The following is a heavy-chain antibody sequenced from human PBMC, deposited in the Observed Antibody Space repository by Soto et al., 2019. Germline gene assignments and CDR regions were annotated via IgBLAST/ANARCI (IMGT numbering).Heavy chain of an antibody. D-gene: IGHD6-19*01. CDR3: ASHYRRRGWEWATEPLFDY. Sequence: SETLSLTCTVSGDSISSGDYYWSWIRQPPGKGLEWIGYIYYSGSTNCNPSLKSRVTISIDTPKNQFSLKLSSVTAADTAVYYCASHYRRRGWEWATEPLFDYWGQGTLVTVSS. J-gene: IGHJ4*02. V-gene: IGHV4-61*08. CDR1: GDSISSGDYY. CDR2: IYYSGST.